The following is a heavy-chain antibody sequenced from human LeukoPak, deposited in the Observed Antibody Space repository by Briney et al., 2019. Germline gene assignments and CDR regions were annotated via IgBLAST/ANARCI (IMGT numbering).Heavy chain of an antibody. Sequence: PGRSLRLSCAASGFTFSSYGMHWVRQAPGKGLEWVAVISYDGSNKYYADSVKGRFTISRDNSKNTLYLQMNSLRAEDTAVYYCAKGPRGSGWYGPWFDPWGQGTLVTVSS. J-gene: IGHJ5*02. CDR2: ISYDGSNK. V-gene: IGHV3-30*18. CDR1: GFTFSSYG. D-gene: IGHD6-13*01. CDR3: AKGPRGSGWYGPWFDP.